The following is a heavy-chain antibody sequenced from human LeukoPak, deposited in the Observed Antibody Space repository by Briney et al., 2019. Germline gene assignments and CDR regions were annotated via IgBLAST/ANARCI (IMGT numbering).Heavy chain of an antibody. D-gene: IGHD2-15*01. V-gene: IGHV1-24*01. Sequence: ASVKVSCKVSGYTLTELSMHWVRQAPGKGLEWIGGFDPEDGETIYAQKFQGRVTMTEDTSTDTAYMELSSLRSEDTAVYYCATGVVAATRFDYWGQGTLVTVSS. CDR3: ATGVVAATRFDY. CDR1: GYTLTELS. J-gene: IGHJ4*02. CDR2: FDPEDGET.